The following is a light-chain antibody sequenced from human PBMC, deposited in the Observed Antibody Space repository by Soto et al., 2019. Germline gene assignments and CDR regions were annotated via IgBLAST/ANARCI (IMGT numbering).Light chain of an antibody. V-gene: IGKV3D-7*01. Sequence: PGERVTLSCRASQSVSSSYLTWYQQRPGQAPSLLIYGASTRATSIPARFSGSGSGTDFTLTISSLQPEDFAVYYCQQDYNLPPYTFPQGTKLEIK. CDR2: GAS. CDR3: QQDYNLPPYT. J-gene: IGKJ2*01. CDR1: QSVSSSY.